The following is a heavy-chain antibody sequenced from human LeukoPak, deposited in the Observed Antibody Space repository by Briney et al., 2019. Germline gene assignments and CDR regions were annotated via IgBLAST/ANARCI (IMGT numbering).Heavy chain of an antibody. V-gene: IGHV3-7*04. Sequence: PGGSLRLSCAASGFTFSSSWMSWVRQAPGKGLEWVANIKEGGSRKYYVDSVRGRFTISRDNAKNSLYLQMNSLRAEDTAVYYCARDGVGAPAYWGQGTLVTVSS. J-gene: IGHJ4*02. CDR3: ARDGVGAPAY. CDR1: GFTFSSSW. D-gene: IGHD1-26*01. CDR2: IKEGGSRK.